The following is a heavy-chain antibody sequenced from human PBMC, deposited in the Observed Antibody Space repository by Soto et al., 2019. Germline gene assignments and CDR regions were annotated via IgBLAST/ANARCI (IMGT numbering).Heavy chain of an antibody. Sequence: QVQLVDSRGDVVQPGGSLRLSCTGSGFTFGNYGMHWVRQAPGKGLEWVASTSYDGNNKYYADSLKGRFTISRDNSKKMVYLQMTSLGPEDTAVYYCAKGGGSARDFDYWGQGALVTVSS. J-gene: IGHJ4*02. CDR2: TSYDGNNK. D-gene: IGHD1-26*01. CDR3: AKGGGSARDFDY. CDR1: GFTFGNYG. V-gene: IGHV3-30*18.